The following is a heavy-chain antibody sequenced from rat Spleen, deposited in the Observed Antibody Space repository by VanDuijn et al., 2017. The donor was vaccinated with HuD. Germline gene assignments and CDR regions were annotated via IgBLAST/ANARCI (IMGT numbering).Heavy chain of an antibody. CDR3: TKRGPPGEGYMDY. CDR2: ISYDGSST. J-gene: IGHJ2*01. CDR1: GFTFSDYN. D-gene: IGHD2-3*01. V-gene: IGHV5-7*01. Sequence: EVQLVETGGGLVQPGRSLKLSCAASGFTFSDYNMAWVRQAPKKGLEWVATISYDGSSTYYRDSVKGRFTISRDNARSTLYLQMDSLRSEDTATYYCTKRGPPGEGYMDYWGQGVMVTVSS.